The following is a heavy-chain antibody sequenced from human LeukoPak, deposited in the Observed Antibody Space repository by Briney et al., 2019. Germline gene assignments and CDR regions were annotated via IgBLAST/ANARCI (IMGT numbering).Heavy chain of an antibody. J-gene: IGHJ6*02. CDR3: ARDRFGPYYGMDV. V-gene: IGHV3-23*01. CDR2: INENGGGT. CDR1: GFTFSSYA. D-gene: IGHD3/OR15-3a*01. Sequence: GGSLRLSCAASGFTFSSYAMSWVRQAPGKGLEWVSTINENGGGTFYADSVKGRFTISRDNSKNTLYLQMDSLRAEDTAVYYCARDRFGPYYGMDVWGQGTTVIVSS.